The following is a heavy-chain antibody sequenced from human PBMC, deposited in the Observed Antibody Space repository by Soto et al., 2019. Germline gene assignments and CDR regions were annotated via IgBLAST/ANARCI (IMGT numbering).Heavy chain of an antibody. CDR1: GGSMSSYY. CDR2: ISYSGRT. J-gene: IGHJ5*02. D-gene: IGHD2-15*01. Sequence: QVQLQESGPGLVKPSETLSLTCTVSGGSMSSYYWSWIRQPPGKGLEWIGYISYSGRTKYNSSLKSRVTISVDTSKNQFSLKLTSVTAADTAVYYCGRSYCRDGVSCNLFDPWGQGTLVTVPS. V-gene: IGHV4-59*01. CDR3: GRSYCRDGVSCNLFDP.